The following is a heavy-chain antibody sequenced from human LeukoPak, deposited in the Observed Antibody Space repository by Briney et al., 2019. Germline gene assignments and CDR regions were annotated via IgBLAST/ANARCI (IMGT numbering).Heavy chain of an antibody. D-gene: IGHD3-22*01. V-gene: IGHV3-48*03. J-gene: IGHJ4*02. CDR3: ARGGRSGYYLDY. Sequence: GGSLRLSCAASGFTFSSYEMYWVRQAPWKGLEWVSYISSSGSTIYYADSVKGRFTISRDNAKNSLYLQMNSLRADDTAVYYCARGGRSGYYLDYWGQGTLVTVSS. CDR1: GFTFSSYE. CDR2: ISSSGSTI.